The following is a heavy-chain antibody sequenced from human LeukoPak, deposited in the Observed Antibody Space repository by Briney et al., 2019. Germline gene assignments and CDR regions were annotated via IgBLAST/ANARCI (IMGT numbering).Heavy chain of an antibody. CDR2: INPNYGGT. CDR1: GYSFTSYY. Sequence: GASVKVSCKASGYSFTSYYIHWVRQAPGQGLEWMGMINPNYGGTAYAQMLKGGVTLTRDTSTSTVYMELSSLKSEDTAVYFCARDQGRTADYVWGTYFDYWGQGALVTVSS. CDR3: ARDQGRTADYVWGTYFDY. D-gene: IGHD3-16*01. V-gene: IGHV1-46*01. J-gene: IGHJ4*02.